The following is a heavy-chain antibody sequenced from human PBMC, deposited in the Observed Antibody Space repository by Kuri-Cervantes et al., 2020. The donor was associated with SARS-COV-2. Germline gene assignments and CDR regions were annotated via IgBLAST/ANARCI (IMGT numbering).Heavy chain of an antibody. J-gene: IGHJ4*02. V-gene: IGHV4-4*07. CDR3: AGGGGGQLDFDY. Sequence: SETLSLTCTVSGGSISSYYWRWIRQPAGKGLEWIGRIYTSGSTNYNPSPKSRVTMSVDTSKNQFPLKLSSVTAADTAVYYCAGGGGGQLDFDYWGQGTLVTVSS. D-gene: IGHD6-13*01. CDR1: GGSISSYY. CDR2: IYTSGST.